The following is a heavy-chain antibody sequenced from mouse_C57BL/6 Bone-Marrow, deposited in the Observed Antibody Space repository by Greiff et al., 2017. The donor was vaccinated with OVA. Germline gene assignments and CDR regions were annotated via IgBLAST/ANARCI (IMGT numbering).Heavy chain of an antibody. CDR2: IYPRSGNT. CDR3: ASLYFRPYAMDY. V-gene: IGHV1-81*01. D-gene: IGHD2-1*01. J-gene: IGHJ4*01. Sequence: QVQLQQSGAELARPGASVKLSCKASGYTFTSYGISWVKQRTGQGLEWIGEIYPRSGNTYYNEKFKGKATLTADKSSSTAYMELRSLTSEDSAVYFCASLYFRPYAMDYWGQGTSVTVSS. CDR1: GYTFTSYG.